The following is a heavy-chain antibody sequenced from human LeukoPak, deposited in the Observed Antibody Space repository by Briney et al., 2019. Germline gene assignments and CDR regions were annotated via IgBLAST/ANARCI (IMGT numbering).Heavy chain of an antibody. Sequence: XGSLRLSCAASGFTFSSYAMHWVRQAPGKGLEWVAVISYDGSNKYYADSVKGRFTISRDNSKNTLYLQMNSLRAEDTAVYYCARISMATDYWGQGTLVTVSS. J-gene: IGHJ4*02. CDR3: ARISMATDY. CDR2: ISYDGSNK. CDR1: GFTFSSYA. V-gene: IGHV3-30-3*01. D-gene: IGHD2/OR15-2a*01.